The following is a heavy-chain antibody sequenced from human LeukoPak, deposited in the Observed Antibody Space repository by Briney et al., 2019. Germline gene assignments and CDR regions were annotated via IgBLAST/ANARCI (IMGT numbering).Heavy chain of an antibody. CDR2: INHSGST. J-gene: IGHJ5*02. V-gene: IGHV4-34*01. CDR3: ARGRGQWRPGVRFRWFDP. Sequence: PSETLSLTCAVYGGSFSGYYWSWIRQPPGKGLEWIREINHSGSTNYNPSLKSRVTISVDTSKNQFSLKLSSVTAADTAVYYCARGRGQWRPGVRFRWFDPWGQGTLVTVSS. D-gene: IGHD3-3*01. CDR1: GGSFSGYY.